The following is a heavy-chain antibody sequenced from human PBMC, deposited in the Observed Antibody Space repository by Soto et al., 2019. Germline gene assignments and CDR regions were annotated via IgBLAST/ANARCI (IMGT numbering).Heavy chain of an antibody. CDR2: IYWDDDK. J-gene: IGHJ5*02. Sequence: SGPTLVNPTQTLTLTCTFSGFSLSTSGVGVGWIRQPPGKALEWLALIYWDDDKRYSPSLKSRLTITKDTSKNQVVLTMTNMDPVDTATYYCAHREGIVLVPAAMKDYNWFDPWGQGTLVTVSS. CDR1: GFSLSTSGVG. V-gene: IGHV2-5*02. CDR3: AHREGIVLVPAAMKDYNWFDP. D-gene: IGHD2-2*01.